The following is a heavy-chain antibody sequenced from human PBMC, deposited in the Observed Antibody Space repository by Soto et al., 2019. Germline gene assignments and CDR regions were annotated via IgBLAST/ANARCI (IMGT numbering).Heavy chain of an antibody. CDR3: ARAIRGYGAYGGY. CDR1: GFTFSDYY. D-gene: IGHD5-12*01. V-gene: IGHV3-11*04. CDR2: ITESGHAA. J-gene: IGHJ4*02. Sequence: QVQLVESGGDLVKPGGSLRLSCAASGFTFSDYYMSWIRKTPGKGLEWLSYITESGHAAEYADSVRGRFTISRDNNKNSPYLQMNSLRVDDTGVYYCARAIRGYGAYGGYLGQGTLVTVSS.